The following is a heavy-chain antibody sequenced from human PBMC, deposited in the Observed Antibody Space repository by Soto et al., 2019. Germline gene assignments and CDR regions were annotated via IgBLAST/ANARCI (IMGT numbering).Heavy chain of an antibody. V-gene: IGHV3-30*18. Sequence: VAVISYDGSNKYYADSVKGRFTISRDNSKNTLYLQMNSLRAEDTAVYYCAKGDYCTNGVCYIRAFDIWGQGTMVTVSS. CDR3: AKGDYCTNGVCYIRAFDI. J-gene: IGHJ3*02. CDR2: ISYDGSNK. D-gene: IGHD2-8*01.